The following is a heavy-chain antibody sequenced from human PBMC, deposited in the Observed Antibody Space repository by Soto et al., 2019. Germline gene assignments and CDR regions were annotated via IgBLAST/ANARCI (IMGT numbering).Heavy chain of an antibody. V-gene: IGHV1-69*19. CDR1: GGAFSSYA. CDR3: ARSHCSSTTLELYYYYSYGMDV. J-gene: IGHJ6*02. D-gene: IGHD2-2*01. CDR2: IIPISDTT. Sequence: QVQLVQSGAEVKKPGSSVKVSCNASGGAFSSYAISWVRQAPGQGLEWMGGIIPISDTTNYAQKFQGRATITADEPTSTAYLELSSLRSEDTAVYYCARSHCSSTTLELYYYYSYGMDVWGQGTTVTVSS.